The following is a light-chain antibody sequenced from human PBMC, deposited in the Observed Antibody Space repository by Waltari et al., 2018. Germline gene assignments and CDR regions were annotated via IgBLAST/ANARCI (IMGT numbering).Light chain of an antibody. V-gene: IGKV3-15*01. CDR1: QSVSSN. Sequence: EIVMMQSPATLSVSPGERATLSCRASQSVSSNLVWYQQKPGQAPRLLIYDASTRATGIPARFSGSGSGTEFTLTISSLQSEDFAVYHCQQYNNWPRVFGPGTKVDIK. CDR3: QQYNNWPRV. J-gene: IGKJ3*01. CDR2: DAS.